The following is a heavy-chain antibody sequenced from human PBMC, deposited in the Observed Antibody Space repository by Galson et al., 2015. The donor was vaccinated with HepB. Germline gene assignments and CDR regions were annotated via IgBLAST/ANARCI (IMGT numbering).Heavy chain of an antibody. Sequence: SETLSLTCAVYGGSFSGYYWSWIRQPPGKGLEWIGEINHSGSTNYNPSLKRRVTISVDTSKNQFSLKLSSVTAADTAVYYCARGGRTVAARLQKSIDYWGQGTLVTVSS. V-gene: IGHV4-34*01. CDR1: GGSFSGYY. D-gene: IGHD6-6*01. CDR2: INHSGST. CDR3: ARGGRTVAARLQKSIDY. J-gene: IGHJ4*02.